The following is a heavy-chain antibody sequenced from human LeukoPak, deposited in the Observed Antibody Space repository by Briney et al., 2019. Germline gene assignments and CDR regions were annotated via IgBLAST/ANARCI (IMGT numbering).Heavy chain of an antibody. J-gene: IGHJ4*02. D-gene: IGHD3-22*01. CDR3: ARAIVVVDNFDY. CDR2: ISYDGSNK. CDR1: GFTFSSYA. Sequence: PGGSLRLSCAASGFTFSSYAMHWVRHAPGKGLEWVAVISYDGSNKYYADSVKGRFTISRDNSKNTLYLQMNSLRAEDTAVYYCARAIVVVDNFDYWGQGTLVTVSS. V-gene: IGHV3-30-3*01.